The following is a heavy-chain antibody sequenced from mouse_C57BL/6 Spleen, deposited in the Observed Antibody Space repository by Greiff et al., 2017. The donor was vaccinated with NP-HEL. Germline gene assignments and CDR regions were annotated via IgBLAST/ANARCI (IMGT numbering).Heavy chain of an antibody. CDR2: IHPNSGST. Sequence: QVQLKQPGAELVKPGASVKLSCKASGYTFTSYWMHWVKQRPGQGLEWIGMIHPNSGSTNYNEKFKSKATLTVDKSSSTAYMQLSSLTSEDSAVYYCARGLGDYFDYWGQGTTLTVSS. CDR1: GYTFTSYW. D-gene: IGHD4-1*01. V-gene: IGHV1-64*01. J-gene: IGHJ2*01. CDR3: ARGLGDYFDY.